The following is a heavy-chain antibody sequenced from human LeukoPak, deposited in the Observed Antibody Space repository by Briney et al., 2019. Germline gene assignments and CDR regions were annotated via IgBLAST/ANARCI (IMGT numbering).Heavy chain of an antibody. D-gene: IGHD4-23*01. V-gene: IGHV3-30*18. CDR1: GFTFSSYG. Sequence: GRSLRLSCAASGFTFSSYGMHWVRQAPGKGLEWVAVISYDGSNKYYADSVKGRFTISRDNSKNTLYLQMNSLRAEDTAVYYCAKVLYYGGHGGNFDYWGQGTLVTVSS. CDR2: ISYDGSNK. J-gene: IGHJ4*02. CDR3: AKVLYYGGHGGNFDY.